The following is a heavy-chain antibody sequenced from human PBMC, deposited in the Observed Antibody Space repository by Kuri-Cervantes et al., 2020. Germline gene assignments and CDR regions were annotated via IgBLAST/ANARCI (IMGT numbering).Heavy chain of an antibody. V-gene: IGHV1-24*01. D-gene: IGHD4-17*01. J-gene: IGHJ6*02. Sequence: ASVKVSCKVSGYTLTELSMHWVRQAPGKGLEWMGGFDPEDGETIYAQKFQGRVTMTEDTSTDTAYMELSSLRSEDTAVYYCATLKLRRSTVTTSYYYYGMDVWGQGTTVTVSS. CDR1: GYTLTELS. CDR2: FDPEDGET. CDR3: ATLKLRRSTVTTSYYYYGMDV.